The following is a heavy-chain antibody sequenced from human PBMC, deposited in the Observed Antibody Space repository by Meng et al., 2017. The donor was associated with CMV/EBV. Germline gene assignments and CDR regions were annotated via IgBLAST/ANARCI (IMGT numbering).Heavy chain of an antibody. J-gene: IGHJ5*01. D-gene: IGHD2-8*02. V-gene: IGHV3-66*02. CDR1: CITLNRDY. Sequence: VQAVEARGVLAESVQSLRSTSSDACITLNRDYRSWVRQATGKGLAWIWVMYSGGSTYYADSVRGRFTISIDKSKTTLSLKMNTVRAEDTAVYYCARDTTYWWVDSWGQGTLVTVSS. CDR2: MYSGGST. CDR3: ARDTTYWWVDS.